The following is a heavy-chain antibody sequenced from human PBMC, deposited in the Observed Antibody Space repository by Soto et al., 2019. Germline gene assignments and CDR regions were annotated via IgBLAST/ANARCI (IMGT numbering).Heavy chain of an antibody. CDR2: IWYDGSNK. Sequence: QVQLVESGGGVVQPGRSLRLSCAASGFSFSDYGMHWVRQAPGKGLGWVALIWYDGSNKYYEDSVKGRFTISRDNSKNSLCLQMNSLRVEDTAVYYCARGRHNWNSRALYFYYNLDGWGQGTTVTVSS. V-gene: IGHV3-33*01. J-gene: IGHJ6*03. CDR1: GFSFSDYG. CDR3: ARGRHNWNSRALYFYYNLDG. D-gene: IGHD1-20*01.